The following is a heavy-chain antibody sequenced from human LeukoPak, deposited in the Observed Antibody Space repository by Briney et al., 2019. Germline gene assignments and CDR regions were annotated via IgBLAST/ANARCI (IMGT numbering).Heavy chain of an antibody. CDR2: INRNGNT. J-gene: IGHJ2*01. D-gene: IGHD3-22*01. CDR3: ARIVLPYYYDTTALKGYFDL. Sequence: SETLSLTCAVYGGSFTGYYWSWIRQPPGKGLEWIGEINRNGNTNYNPSLKSRVTMSVDASKKQFSLNLSSVTAADTAVYYCARIVLPYYYDTTALKGYFDLWGRGTLVTVSS. V-gene: IGHV4-34*01. CDR1: GGSFTGYY.